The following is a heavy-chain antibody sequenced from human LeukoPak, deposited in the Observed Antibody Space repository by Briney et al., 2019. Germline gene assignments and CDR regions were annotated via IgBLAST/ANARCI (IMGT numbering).Heavy chain of an antibody. CDR1: GFTFSNAW. CDR2: IKSKTDGGTT. Sequence: GGSLRLSCAASGFTFSNAWMSWVRQAPGKGLEWVGRIKSKTDGGTTDYAAPVKGRFTISRDDSKNTLYLQMNSLKTEDTAVYYCTGIAYGDPYYFDYWGQGTLVTVSS. D-gene: IGHD4-17*01. V-gene: IGHV3-15*01. J-gene: IGHJ4*02. CDR3: TGIAYGDPYYFDY.